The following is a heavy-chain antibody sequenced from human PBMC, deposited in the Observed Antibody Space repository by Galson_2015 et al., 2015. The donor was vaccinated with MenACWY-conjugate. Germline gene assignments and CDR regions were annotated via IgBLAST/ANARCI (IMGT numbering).Heavy chain of an antibody. J-gene: IGHJ6*02. V-gene: IGHV5-51*01. CDR3: ARHPPGGRGMDV. D-gene: IGHD1-26*01. Sequence: QSGAEVKQPGESLRISCKGSGYYFTSYWIAWVRQIPGKGLEWMGLISPGDSNTRYSPSFQGQVTISADKSISTAYLQWSSLKASDTAMYYCARHPPGGRGMDVWGQGTTVTVSS. CDR2: ISPGDSNT. CDR1: GYYFTSYW.